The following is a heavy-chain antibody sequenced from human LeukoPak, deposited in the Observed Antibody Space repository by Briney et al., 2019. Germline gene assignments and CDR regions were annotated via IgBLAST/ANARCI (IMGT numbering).Heavy chain of an antibody. J-gene: IGHJ3*02. D-gene: IGHD3-22*01. CDR3: AKSNGYGLIDI. V-gene: IGHV4-4*07. CDR1: GGSISSYY. Sequence: PSETLSLTCTVSGGSISSYYWSWIRQPAGKGLEWIGRIYTSGSTNYNPSLKSRVTMSVDTSRNQFSLKLNSVTAADTAVYYCAKSNGYGLIDIWGQGTMVSVSS. CDR2: IYTSGST.